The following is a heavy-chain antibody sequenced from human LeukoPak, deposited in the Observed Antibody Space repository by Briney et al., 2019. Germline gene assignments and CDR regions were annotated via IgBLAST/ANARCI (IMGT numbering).Heavy chain of an antibody. Sequence: SVNVSCKASGGTFSSYAISWVRQAPGQGLEWMGGIIPIFGTANYAQKFQGRVTITADESTSTAYMELSSLRSEDTAVYYCARDIGEYYDFWSGYWYYFDYWGQGTLVTVSS. CDR1: GGTFSSYA. CDR2: IIPIFGTA. D-gene: IGHD3-3*01. J-gene: IGHJ4*02. CDR3: ARDIGEYYDFWSGYWYYFDY. V-gene: IGHV1-69*13.